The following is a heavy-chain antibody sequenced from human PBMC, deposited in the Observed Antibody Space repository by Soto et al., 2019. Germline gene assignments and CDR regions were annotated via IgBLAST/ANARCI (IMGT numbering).Heavy chain of an antibody. Sequence: QVQLVQSGAEVKKPGASVKVSCKASGYTFTGYYMHWVRQAPGQGLEWMGWINPNSGGTNYAQKFQGWVTMTRDTAIGTAYRELGRLGSDDQAVYYCAREARGDEAPMEYWGQGTLVTVSS. D-gene: IGHD2-8*01. J-gene: IGHJ4*02. CDR2: INPNSGGT. CDR3: AREARGDEAPMEY. V-gene: IGHV1-2*04. CDR1: GYTFTGYY.